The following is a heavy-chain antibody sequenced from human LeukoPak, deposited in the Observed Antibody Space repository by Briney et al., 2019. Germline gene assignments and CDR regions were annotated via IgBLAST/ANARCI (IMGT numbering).Heavy chain of an antibody. CDR1: GGSISSGLYS. D-gene: IGHD6-13*01. V-gene: IGHV4-30-2*01. J-gene: IGHJ4*02. CDR3: ARGGLYSSSWPFDY. CDR2: IYHTGST. Sequence: SQTLSLTCDVSGGSISSGLYSWSWIRQPLGKGLEWIGYIYHTGSTYYNPSLKSRVTISVDTSKNQFSLRLSSVTAADTAVYYCARGGLYSSSWPFDYWGQGTLVTVSS.